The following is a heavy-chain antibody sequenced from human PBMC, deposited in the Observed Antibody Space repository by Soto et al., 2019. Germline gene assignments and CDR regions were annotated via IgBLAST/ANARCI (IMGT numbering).Heavy chain of an antibody. Sequence: PGVSLRLSCAASGFTFSSYAMSWVRQAPGKGLEWVSAISGSGGSTYYADSVKGRFTISRDNSKNTLYLQMNSLRAEDTAVYYCAKERGGTMVLSDAFDIWGQGTMVTVSS. CDR3: AKERGGTMVLSDAFDI. D-gene: IGHD3-10*01. V-gene: IGHV3-23*01. CDR2: ISGSGGST. CDR1: GFTFSSYA. J-gene: IGHJ3*02.